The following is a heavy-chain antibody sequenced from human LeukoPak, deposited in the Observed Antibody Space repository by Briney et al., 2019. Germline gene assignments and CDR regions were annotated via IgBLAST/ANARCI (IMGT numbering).Heavy chain of an antibody. CDR3: AKDMSYSSSCCWFDP. CDR2: ISWNSGSI. D-gene: IGHD6-13*01. V-gene: IGHV3-9*01. Sequence: PGRSLRLSCAASGFTFDDYAMHWVRQAPGKGLEWVSGISWNSGSIGYADSVKGRFTISRDNAKNSLYLQMNSLRAEDTALYYCAKDMSYSSSCCWFDPWGQGTLVTVSS. J-gene: IGHJ5*02. CDR1: GFTFDDYA.